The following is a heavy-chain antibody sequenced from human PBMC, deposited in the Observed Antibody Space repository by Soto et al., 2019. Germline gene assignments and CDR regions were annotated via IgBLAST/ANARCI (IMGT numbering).Heavy chain of an antibody. Sequence: GSLRLSCAASGFTFSRYAMHWVLLSPCKGLEWVAVISYHGKKTYYADSVQGRFTISRDNSKNTLYLQMNSLGLEDTAVYYCARDEGYGSNSGWYFDLWGRGTLVTVSS. J-gene: IGHJ2*01. CDR2: ISYHGKKT. CDR1: GFTFSRYA. D-gene: IGHD2-2*01. V-gene: IGHV3-30*04. CDR3: ARDEGYGSNSGWYFDL.